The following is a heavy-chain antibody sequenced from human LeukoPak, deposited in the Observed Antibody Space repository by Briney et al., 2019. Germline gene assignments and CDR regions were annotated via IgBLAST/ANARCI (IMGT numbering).Heavy chain of an antibody. CDR1: GFTFSDYY. Sequence: SGGSLRLSCAASGFTFSDYYMSWIRQAPGKGLEWVSYISSSGSTIYYADSVKGRFTISRDNAKNSLYLQMNSLRAEDTTVYYCARDVSGGYQNWFDPWGQGTLVTVSS. V-gene: IGHV3-11*04. D-gene: IGHD1-26*01. CDR3: ARDVSGGYQNWFDP. J-gene: IGHJ5*02. CDR2: ISSSGSTI.